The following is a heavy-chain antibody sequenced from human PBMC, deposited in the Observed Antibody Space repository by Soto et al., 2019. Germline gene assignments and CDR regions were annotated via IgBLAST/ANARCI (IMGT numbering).Heavy chain of an antibody. CDR1: GYTFTSYA. CDR2: INAGNGNT. Sequence: QVQLVQSGAEVKKPGASVKVSCKASGYTFTSYAMHWVRQAPGQRLEWMGWINAGNGNTKYSQKFQGRVTITRDTAASTAYMELSSLRSEDTAVYSWASGGSLYWYFDLWGRGTLVTVSS. V-gene: IGHV1-3*01. CDR3: ASGGSLYWYFDL. J-gene: IGHJ2*01. D-gene: IGHD1-26*01.